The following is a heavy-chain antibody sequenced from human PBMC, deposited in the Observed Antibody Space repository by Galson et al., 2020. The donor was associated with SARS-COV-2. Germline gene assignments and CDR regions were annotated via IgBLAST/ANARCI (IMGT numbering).Heavy chain of an antibody. V-gene: IGHV3-30*04. CDR1: GFTFSSYA. CDR2: ISYDGSNK. Sequence: GGSLRLSCAASGFTFSSYAMHWVRQAPGKGLEWVAVISYDGSNKYYADSVKGRFTISRDNSKNTLYLQMNSLRAEDTAVYYCARDPQTLTGTIFDYWGQGTLVTVSS. D-gene: IGHD1-20*01. CDR3: ARDPQTLTGTIFDY. J-gene: IGHJ4*02.